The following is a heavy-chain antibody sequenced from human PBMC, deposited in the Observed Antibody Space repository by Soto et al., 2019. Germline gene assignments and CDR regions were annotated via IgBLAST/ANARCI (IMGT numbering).Heavy chain of an antibody. V-gene: IGHV4-59*01. J-gene: IGHJ5*01. CDR2: IYYSGST. D-gene: IGHD1-1*01. CDR1: GGSILSYY. Sequence: PSETLSLTCTVSGGSILSYYWSWIRQPPGRGLEWIGYIYYSGSTNYNPSLKSRVTISVDTSKNQFSLKLSSVTAADTAGYYCAGEGITTRFYSCGQVTPFTLS. CDR3: AGEGITTRFYS.